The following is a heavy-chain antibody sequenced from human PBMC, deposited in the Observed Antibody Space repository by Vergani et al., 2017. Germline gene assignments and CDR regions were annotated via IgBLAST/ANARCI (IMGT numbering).Heavy chain of an antibody. V-gene: IGHV1-8*01. Sequence: QVPLVQSGAEVKKPGASVKVSCKASGYTFTSYDINWVRQATGQGLEWMGWMNPNSGNTGYAQKFQGRVTMTRNTSISTAYMELSSLRSEDTAVYYCARGQDRVRGVQFDYWGQGTLVTVSS. CDR2: MNPNSGNT. D-gene: IGHD3-10*01. CDR3: ARGQDRVRGVQFDY. J-gene: IGHJ4*02. CDR1: GYTFTSYD.